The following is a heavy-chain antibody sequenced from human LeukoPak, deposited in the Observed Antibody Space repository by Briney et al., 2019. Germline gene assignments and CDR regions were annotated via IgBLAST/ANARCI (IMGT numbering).Heavy chain of an antibody. CDR1: GYSISSGYY. V-gene: IGHV4-38-2*01. CDR2: IYHSGST. D-gene: IGHD2-2*01. CDR3: ARQGIVVVPAALDY. J-gene: IGHJ4*02. Sequence: PSETLSLTCAVSGYSISSGYYWGWIRQPPGKGLEWIGSIYHSGSTYYNPSLKSRVTISVDTSKNQFSLKLSSVTAADTAVYYCARQGIVVVPAALDYWGQGTLVTVSS.